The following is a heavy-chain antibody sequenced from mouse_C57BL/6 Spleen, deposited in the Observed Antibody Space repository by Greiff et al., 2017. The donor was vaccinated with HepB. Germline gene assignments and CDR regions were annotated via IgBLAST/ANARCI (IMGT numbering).Heavy chain of an antibody. CDR3: ARSINYYGSSTLFDY. V-gene: IGHV1-81*01. D-gene: IGHD1-1*01. CDR2: IYPRSGNT. CDR1: GYTFTSYG. J-gene: IGHJ2*01. Sequence: VKLVESGAELARPGASVKLSCKASGYTFTSYGISWVKQRTGQGLEWIGEIYPRSGNTYYNEKFKGKATLTADKSSSTAYMELRSLTSEDAAVYFCARSINYYGSSTLFDYWGQGTTLTVSS.